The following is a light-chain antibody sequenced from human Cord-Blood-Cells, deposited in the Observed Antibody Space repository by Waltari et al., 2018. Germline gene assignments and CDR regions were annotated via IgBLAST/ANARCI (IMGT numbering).Light chain of an antibody. V-gene: IGLV3-21*04. CDR1: KLGSKN. J-gene: IGLJ3*02. CDR2: YDS. CDR3: QVWDSSSDHPV. Sequence: SYVLTQPPSVSVAPGKTARITCGGNKLGSKNVHWYQQKTGQAPVLVIYYDSDRPSGIPERFSGSNCGNTATLTISRVEAGDEADYYCQVWDSSSDHPVFGGGTKLTVL.